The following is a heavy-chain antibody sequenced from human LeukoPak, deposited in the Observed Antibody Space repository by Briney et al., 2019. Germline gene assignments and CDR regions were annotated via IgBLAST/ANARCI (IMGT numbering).Heavy chain of an antibody. CDR2: ISSSSSYI. CDR3: ARDLRYCSSTSCLYYYYYMDV. D-gene: IGHD2-2*01. Sequence: GGSLRLSCAASGFTFSSYSMNWVRQAPGKGLEWVSSISSSSSYIYYADSVKGRFTISRDNAKNSLYLQMNSLRAEDTAVYYCARDLRYCSSTSCLYYYYYMDVWGKGTTVTVSS. J-gene: IGHJ6*03. CDR1: GFTFSSYS. V-gene: IGHV3-21*01.